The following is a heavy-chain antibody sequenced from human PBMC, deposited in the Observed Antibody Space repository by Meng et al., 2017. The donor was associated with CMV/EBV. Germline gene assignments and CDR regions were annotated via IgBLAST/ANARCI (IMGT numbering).Heavy chain of an antibody. CDR1: TFSSYA. Sequence: TFSSYASSWVRQAPGQGLEWMGGIIPIFGTANDEQKFQGRVTITTDESTSKAYMELSSLRSEDTAVYYCARAGSIAALVGGGWFDPWGQGTLVTVSS. CDR3: ARAGSIAALVGGGWFDP. CDR2: IIPIFGTA. D-gene: IGHD6-6*01. J-gene: IGHJ5*02. V-gene: IGHV1-69*05.